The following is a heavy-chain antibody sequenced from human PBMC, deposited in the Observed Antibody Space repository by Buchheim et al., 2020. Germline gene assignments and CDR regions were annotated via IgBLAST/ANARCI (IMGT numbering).Heavy chain of an antibody. D-gene: IGHD1-7*01. Sequence: QVQLVESGGGVVQPGRSLRLSCAASGFTFSSYGMHWVRQAPGKGLEWVAVISYDGSNKYYADSVKGRFTISRDNSKNTLYLQMNSLRAEDTAVYYCARQGTTKWLPSDHWGQGIL. CDR2: ISYDGSNK. J-gene: IGHJ4*02. CDR1: GFTFSSYG. CDR3: ARQGTTKWLPSDH. V-gene: IGHV3-30*03.